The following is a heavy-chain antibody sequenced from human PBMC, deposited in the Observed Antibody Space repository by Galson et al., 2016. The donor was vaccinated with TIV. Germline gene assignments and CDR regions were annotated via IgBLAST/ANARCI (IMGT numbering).Heavy chain of an antibody. Sequence: CAISGDSVSSNSAAWNWIRQSPSRGLEWLGRTYCRSEWNSDYAVSVRSRIVIKADRSKNQFFLQLNSVTPEDTAVYFCARGRSGYNSTYYYYGMDVWGQGTTVSVSS. CDR2: TYCRSEWNS. V-gene: IGHV6-1*01. CDR1: GDSVSSNSAA. J-gene: IGHJ6*02. CDR3: ARGRSGYNSTYYYYGMDV. D-gene: IGHD5-24*01.